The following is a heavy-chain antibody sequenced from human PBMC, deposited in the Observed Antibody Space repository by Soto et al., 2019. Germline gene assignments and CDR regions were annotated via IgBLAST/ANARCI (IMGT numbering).Heavy chain of an antibody. J-gene: IGHJ6*03. CDR2: ISAYNGNT. CDR1: GYTFTSYG. D-gene: IGHD3-3*01. Sequence: ASVKVSCKASGYTFTSYGISWVRQAPGQGLEWMGWISAYNGNTNYAQKPQGRVTMTTDTSTSTAYMELRSLRSDDTAVYYCAREGFLEWLPDDPYYYYYYMDVWGKGTTVTVPS. V-gene: IGHV1-18*01. CDR3: AREGFLEWLPDDPYYYYYYMDV.